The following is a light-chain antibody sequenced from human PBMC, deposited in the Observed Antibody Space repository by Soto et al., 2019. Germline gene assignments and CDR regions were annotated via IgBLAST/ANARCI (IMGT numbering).Light chain of an antibody. CDR3: QTWCTGIHVV. CDR2: LNSDGSH. CDR1: SGHSSYA. Sequence: QPVLTQSPSASASLGASVKLTCTLSSGHSSYAIAWHLQQPEKGPRYLMKLNSDGSHSKGDGIPDRFSGSSSGAERYLTISSLLSEDEADYYCQTWCTGIHVVFGGGTKLTVL. V-gene: IGLV4-69*01. J-gene: IGLJ2*01.